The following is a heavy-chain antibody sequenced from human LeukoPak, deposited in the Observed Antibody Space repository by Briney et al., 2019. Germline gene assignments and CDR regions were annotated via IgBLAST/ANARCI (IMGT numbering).Heavy chain of an antibody. CDR3: ARGGGGSYDWFDP. J-gene: IGHJ5*02. CDR2: IIPIFGIA. V-gene: IGHV1-69*04. D-gene: IGHD1-26*01. Sequence: SVKVSCKASGGTFSSYAISWVRQAPGQGLEWMGRIIPIFGIANYAQKFQGRVTITADKSTSTAYMELSSLRSEDTAVYYCARGGGGSYDWFDPWGQGTLVTVPS. CDR1: GGTFSSYA.